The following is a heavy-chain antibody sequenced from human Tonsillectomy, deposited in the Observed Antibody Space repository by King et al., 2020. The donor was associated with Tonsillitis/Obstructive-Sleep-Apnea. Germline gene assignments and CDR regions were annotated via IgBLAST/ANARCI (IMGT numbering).Heavy chain of an antibody. Sequence: VQLVESGGGLVQPGGSLRLSCAASGFTYSTYWMSWVRQAPGKGLEWVANIKEDGSEKYYVDSVKGRFTISRDNAQNSLYLQMNSLRAEDTAVYSCARDLGLDYWGQGTLVTVSS. CDR1: GFTYSTYW. V-gene: IGHV3-7*01. D-gene: IGHD7-27*01. CDR3: ARDLGLDY. J-gene: IGHJ4*02. CDR2: IKEDGSEK.